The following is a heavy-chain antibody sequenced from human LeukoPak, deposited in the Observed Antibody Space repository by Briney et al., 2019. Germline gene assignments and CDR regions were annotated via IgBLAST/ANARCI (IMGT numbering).Heavy chain of an antibody. D-gene: IGHD3-22*01. CDR1: GFTFSSYD. V-gene: IGHV3-13*01. J-gene: IGHJ3*02. CDR3: ARGRIDSSGWAFDI. Sequence: GGSLRLSCAASGFTFSSYDMHWVRQATGKGLEWVSAIGTAGDTYYPGSVKGRFTISRENAKNSLYLQMNSLRAGDTAVYYCARGRIDSSGWAFDIWGQGTMVTVSS. CDR2: IGTAGDT.